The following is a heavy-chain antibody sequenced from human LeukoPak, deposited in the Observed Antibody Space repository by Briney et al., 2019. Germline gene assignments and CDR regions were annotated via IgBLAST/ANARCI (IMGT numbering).Heavy chain of an antibody. V-gene: IGHV3-48*02. D-gene: IGHD6-13*01. Sequence: PGGSLRLSCAASGFTFSDYTMNWVRQAPGKGLEWVSYISNSGSILYYADSVKGRFTISRDNAKNSLYLQMNSLRDEDTAVYYCAKGLTGAAGTEVYWGQGTLVTVSS. CDR3: AKGLTGAAGTEVY. J-gene: IGHJ4*02. CDR1: GFTFSDYT. CDR2: ISNSGSIL.